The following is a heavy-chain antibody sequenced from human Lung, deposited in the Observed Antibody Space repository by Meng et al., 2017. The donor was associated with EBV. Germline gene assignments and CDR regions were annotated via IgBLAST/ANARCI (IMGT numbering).Heavy chain of an antibody. Sequence: QVHVVQCGTGVMKPWVSVRVSCKASGYTFGSYGMCWVRQAPGQGLEWMGWFVNYVDTYPAPKFQGRVTMTTDTHTNTAFMELRSLTSDDTAVYYCASGTPGRSYCDYWGQGTLVTVSS. CDR1: GYTFGSYG. CDR2: FVNYVDT. J-gene: IGHJ4*02. CDR3: ASGTPGRSYCDY. D-gene: IGHD2-15*01. V-gene: IGHV1-18*01.